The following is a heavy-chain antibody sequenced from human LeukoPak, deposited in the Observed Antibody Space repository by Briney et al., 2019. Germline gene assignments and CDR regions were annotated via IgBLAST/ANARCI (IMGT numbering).Heavy chain of an antibody. CDR3: PAHGFTRWYFDL. D-gene: IGHD3-10*01. J-gene: IGHJ2*01. Sequence: PSETLSLTCTVSGGSISSYYWSWIRQPPGKGLEWMGYSYHSGTTNYDSSLKRRITMSRVASWSQLSLNLTSVIAAETAVYYCPAHGFTRWYFDLWGRGTLVTVSS. V-gene: IGHV4-59*08. CDR2: SYHSGTT. CDR1: GGSISSYY.